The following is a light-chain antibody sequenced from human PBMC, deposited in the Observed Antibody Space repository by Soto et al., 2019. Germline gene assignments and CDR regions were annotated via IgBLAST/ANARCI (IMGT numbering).Light chain of an antibody. V-gene: IGKV3-20*01. CDR3: QEYAGPPPIT. Sequence: EIVLTQSPDTLSLSPGERATLSCRASQSVRSERLAWYQQQRGQAPRLVIFDASFRASGIPERFRGSGSGTEFTLTITSLEHEDFVVYYCQEYAGPPPITFGRGTRLDIK. CDR2: DAS. J-gene: IGKJ5*01. CDR1: QSVRSER.